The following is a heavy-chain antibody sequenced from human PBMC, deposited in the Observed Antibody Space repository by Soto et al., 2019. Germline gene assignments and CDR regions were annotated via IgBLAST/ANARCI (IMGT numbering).Heavy chain of an antibody. Sequence: ASVKVSCKASGGTFSSYAISWVRQAPGQGLEWMGWINPGNGNTKYSQQFQGRVIIDTDTSASTAYMELSSLRSEDTAVYYCARGGYFDSSNYLAYWGLGTLVTVSS. J-gene: IGHJ4*02. CDR1: GGTFSSYA. V-gene: IGHV1-3*01. D-gene: IGHD3-22*01. CDR3: ARGGYFDSSNYLAY. CDR2: INPGNGNT.